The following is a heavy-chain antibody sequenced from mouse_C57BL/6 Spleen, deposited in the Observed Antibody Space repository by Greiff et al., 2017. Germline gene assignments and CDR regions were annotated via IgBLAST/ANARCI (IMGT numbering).Heavy chain of an antibody. CDR2: INPSSGYT. CDR1: GYTFTSYT. D-gene: IGHD2-3*01. Sequence: VQLQQSGAELARPGASVKMSCKASGYTFTSYTMHWVKQRPGQGLEWIGYINPSSGYTKYNQKFKDKATLTADKSSSTAYMQLSSLTSEDSAVYYCARSRSIYDGYEDAMDYWGQGTSVTVSS. V-gene: IGHV1-4*01. CDR3: ARSRSIYDGYEDAMDY. J-gene: IGHJ4*01.